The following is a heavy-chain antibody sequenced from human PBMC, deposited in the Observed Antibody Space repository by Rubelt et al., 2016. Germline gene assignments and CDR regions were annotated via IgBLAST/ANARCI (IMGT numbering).Heavy chain of an antibody. Sequence: QVQLQQWGAGLLKPSETLSLTCAVYGGSFGGYYWGWIRQPPGKGLEWIGEINHSGSTNYNPSLKSRVTISVDTSKNQFPRKLSSVTAADTSGYYRAGVSDYYDSSGTNRGWYFGCWGQGVLVTVSS. V-gene: IGHV4-34*01. CDR2: INHSGST. D-gene: IGHD3-22*01. CDR1: GGSFGGYY. CDR3: AGVSDYYDSSGTNRGWYFGC. J-gene: IGHJ4*02.